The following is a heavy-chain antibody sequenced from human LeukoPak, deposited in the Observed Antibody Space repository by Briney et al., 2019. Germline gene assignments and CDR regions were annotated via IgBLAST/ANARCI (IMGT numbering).Heavy chain of an antibody. CDR3: AKGGYYYDSADLFDY. J-gene: IGHJ4*02. V-gene: IGHV3-74*01. CDR2: INSDGSST. Sequence: GGSLRLSCAASGFTFSSYWMHWVRQAPGKGLVWVSRINSDGSSTSYADSVKGRFTISRDNAKNTLYLQMNSLRAEDTAVYYCAKGGYYYDSADLFDYWGQGTLVTVSS. CDR1: GFTFSSYW. D-gene: IGHD3-22*01.